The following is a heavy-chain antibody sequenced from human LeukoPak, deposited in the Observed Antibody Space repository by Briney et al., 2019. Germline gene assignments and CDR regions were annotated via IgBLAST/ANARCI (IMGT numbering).Heavy chain of an antibody. CDR3: ARRGLSARLGYCSSTSCHNFDY. J-gene: IGHJ4*02. CDR1: GGPFSGYY. Sequence: TPSETLSLTCAVYGGPFSGYYWSWIRQPPGKGLEWIGEINHSGSTNYNPSLKSRVTISVDTSKNQFSLKLSSVTAADTAVYYCARRGLSARLGYCSSTSCHNFDYWGQGTLVTVSS. V-gene: IGHV4-34*01. D-gene: IGHD2-2*01. CDR2: INHSGST.